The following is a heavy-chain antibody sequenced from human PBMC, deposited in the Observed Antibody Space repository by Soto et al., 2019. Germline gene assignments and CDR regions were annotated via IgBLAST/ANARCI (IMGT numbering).Heavy chain of an antibody. J-gene: IGHJ4*02. CDR2: IYPHDSDT. V-gene: IGHV5-51*01. CDR3: VKSQSGYTSSWYFD. D-gene: IGHD6-13*01. CDR1: GFSFTSYL. Sequence: PGESLNISCQCPGFSFTSYLIGWVRQTPGKGLEWMGLIYPHDSDTRYSPSFQGHVTFSVDKSSSPAFLQWNYLKGSETAVFYCVKSQSGYTSSWYFDWGQGTLVTVSS.